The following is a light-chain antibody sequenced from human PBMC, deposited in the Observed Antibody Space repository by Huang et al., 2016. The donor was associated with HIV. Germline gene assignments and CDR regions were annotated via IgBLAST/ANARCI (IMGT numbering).Light chain of an antibody. CDR1: QSVSSSY. CDR2: GAS. Sequence: EIVLTQSPGTLSLSPGERATLSCRDSQSVSSSYLAWYQQKPGQAPRLLFYGASSRATGIPDRFSGSGSGTDFTLTISRLEPEDFAVYYWQQDDSAPWT. CDR3: QQDDSAPWT. J-gene: IGKJ1*01. V-gene: IGKV3-20*01.